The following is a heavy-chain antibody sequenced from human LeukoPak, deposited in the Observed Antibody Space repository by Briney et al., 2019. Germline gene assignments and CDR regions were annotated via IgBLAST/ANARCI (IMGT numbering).Heavy chain of an antibody. D-gene: IGHD6-13*01. V-gene: IGHV4-34*01. CDR3: AGAAAFDY. Sequence: SETLSLTCAVYGGSFSGYYWSWIRQPPGKGLGWIGEINHSGSTNYNPFLKSRVTISVDTSKNQFSLKLSSVTAADTAVYYCAGAAAFDYWGHGTLVTVSS. CDR2: INHSGST. CDR1: GGSFSGYY. J-gene: IGHJ4*01.